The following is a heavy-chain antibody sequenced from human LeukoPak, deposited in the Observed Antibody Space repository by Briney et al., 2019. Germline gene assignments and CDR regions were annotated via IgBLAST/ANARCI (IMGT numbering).Heavy chain of an antibody. J-gene: IGHJ4*02. V-gene: IGHV3-74*01. CDR2: INTDGSTT. CDR1: GFTFSTYW. CDR3: VAWSGF. Sequence: HSGGSLRLSCAASGFTFSTYWMHWVRHAPGKGRVWVSRINTDGSTTDYADSVKGRFTISRDNAKNTLFLQMNSLRAEDTAVYYCVAWSGFWGQGTLVTVSS. D-gene: IGHD3-3*01.